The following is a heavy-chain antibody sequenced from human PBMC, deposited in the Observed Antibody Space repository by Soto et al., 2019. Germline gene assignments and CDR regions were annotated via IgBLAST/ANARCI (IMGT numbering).Heavy chain of an antibody. V-gene: IGHV4-34*01. D-gene: IGHD2-8*02. CDR2: INHSGST. Sequence: PSETLSLTCAVYGGSFSGYYWSWIRQPPGKGLEWIGEINHSGSTNYNPSLKSRVTISVDTSKNQFSLKLSSVTAADTAVYYCARGWWHYYYGMDVWGQGTTVT. CDR3: ARGWWHYYYGMDV. J-gene: IGHJ6*02. CDR1: GGSFSGYY.